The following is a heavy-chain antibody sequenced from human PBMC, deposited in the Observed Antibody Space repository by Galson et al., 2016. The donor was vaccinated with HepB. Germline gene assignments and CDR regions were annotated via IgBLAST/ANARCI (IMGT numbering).Heavy chain of an antibody. CDR3: ARTRQQPNYWYFDP. CDR2: IYDSGRT. V-gene: IGHV4-30-2*01. J-gene: IGHJ2*01. D-gene: IGHD1/OR15-1a*01. Sequence: TLSLTCAVTGGSISSGDYSWSWIRQPPGKGLEWIGYIYDSGRTNYNPALKSRLTISEDRSKNQVSLKVTSVTAADTAIYYCARTRQQPNYWYFDPWGRGTLVTVSS. CDR1: GGSISSGDYS.